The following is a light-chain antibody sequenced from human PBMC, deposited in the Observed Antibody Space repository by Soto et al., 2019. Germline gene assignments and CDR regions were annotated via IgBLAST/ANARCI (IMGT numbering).Light chain of an antibody. CDR2: NNN. J-gene: IGLJ2*01. CDR3: AAWDDSLSGVV. V-gene: IGLV1-44*01. Sequence: QSALTQPPSASGPPGQRATISCSGSSSNIGNNIVYWYQQLPGTAPQLLIHNNNQRHSGVPDRFSGSKSGTSASLAISGLQSEDEADYFCAAWDDSLSGVVFGGGTKLTVL. CDR1: SSNIGNNI.